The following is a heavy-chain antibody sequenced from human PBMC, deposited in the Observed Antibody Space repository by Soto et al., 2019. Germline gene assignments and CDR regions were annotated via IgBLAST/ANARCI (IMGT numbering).Heavy chain of an antibody. CDR3: SRWGFRTVTFYYYYGMDV. D-gene: IGHD4-17*01. CDR1: GVTFSSYA. J-gene: IGHJ6*02. Sequence: AGGSLRLSCAASGVTFSSYAMSWVRQAPGKGLEWVSAISGSGGSTYYADSVKGRFTISRDNSKNTLYLQMNSLRAEDTAVYYCSRWGFRTVTFYYYYGMDVWGQGTTVTVSS. CDR2: ISGSGGST. V-gene: IGHV3-23*01.